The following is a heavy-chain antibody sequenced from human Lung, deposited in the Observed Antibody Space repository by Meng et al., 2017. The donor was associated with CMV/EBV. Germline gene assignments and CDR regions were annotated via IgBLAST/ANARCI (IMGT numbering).Heavy chain of an antibody. Sequence: SXAASGFTVNTNYMSWVRQAPGKGLECVSVIYSGGRTYYADSVKGRFTISRDNSKNTLYLQMNSLRAEDTAMYYCAKYPQTHPYSSSSWGQGTLVXVSS. CDR1: GFTVNTNY. CDR2: IYSGGRT. D-gene: IGHD6-13*01. V-gene: IGHV3-53*01. J-gene: IGHJ4*02. CDR3: AKYPQTHPYSSSS.